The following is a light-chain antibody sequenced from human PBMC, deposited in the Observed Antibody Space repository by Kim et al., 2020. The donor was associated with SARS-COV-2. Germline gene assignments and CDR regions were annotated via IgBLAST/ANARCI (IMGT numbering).Light chain of an antibody. CDR3: KQYNTGPRT. Sequence: EIVLTQSPATLSVSPGERATLSCRASQNIGSDLVWYQQKPGQSPRLLIYGASTRATGIPARFSGSGSGTEFTLTISSLQSEDFAVYYCKQYNTGPRTFGQGTKVDIK. CDR1: QNIGSD. CDR2: GAS. V-gene: IGKV3-15*01. J-gene: IGKJ1*01.